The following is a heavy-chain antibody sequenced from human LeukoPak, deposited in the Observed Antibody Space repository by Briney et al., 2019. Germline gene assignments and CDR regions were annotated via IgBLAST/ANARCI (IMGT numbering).Heavy chain of an antibody. D-gene: IGHD6-19*01. V-gene: IGHV1-3*01. CDR1: GYTFTSYS. CDR3: ARDRAYGYSTVWDFDY. CDR2: IHAGNGST. Sequence: ASVKVSCKASGYTFTSYSVHWVRQAPGQRPEWIGCIHAGNGSTKYSQKFQGRVTITRDTSARTAYMELSSLRSEDTAVYYCARDRAYGYSTVWDFDYWGQGTLVTVSS. J-gene: IGHJ4*02.